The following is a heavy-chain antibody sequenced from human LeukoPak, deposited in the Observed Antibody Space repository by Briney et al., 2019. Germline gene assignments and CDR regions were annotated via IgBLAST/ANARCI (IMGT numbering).Heavy chain of an antibody. CDR2: MNPNSGNT. CDR1: GYTFTSYD. CDR3: ARVGGGYYGSGSYFYFDY. D-gene: IGHD3-10*01. Sequence: ASVKVSCKASGYTFTSYDINWVRQATGQGLEWMGWMNPNSGNTGYAQKFQGRVTMTRNTSISTAYMELSSLRSEDTAVYYCARVGGGYYGSGSYFYFDYWGQGTLVTVSS. J-gene: IGHJ4*02. V-gene: IGHV1-8*01.